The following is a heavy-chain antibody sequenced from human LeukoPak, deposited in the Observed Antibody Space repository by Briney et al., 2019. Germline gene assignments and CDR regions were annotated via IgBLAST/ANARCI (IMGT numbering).Heavy chain of an antibody. J-gene: IGHJ4*02. D-gene: IGHD6-19*01. CDR2: LWHDGSIE. CDR3: ARLGYGGSGWSSGGYYFDY. CDR1: GFTLSRYG. V-gene: IGHV3-33*01. Sequence: GRSLRLSCAGSGFTLSRYGMHWVRQAPGKGLEWVAVLWHDGSIEYNADSVKGRFTISRDKSKNTLYLQMNSLRAEDTAVYYCARLGYGGSGWSSGGYYFDYWGQGTLDTVSS.